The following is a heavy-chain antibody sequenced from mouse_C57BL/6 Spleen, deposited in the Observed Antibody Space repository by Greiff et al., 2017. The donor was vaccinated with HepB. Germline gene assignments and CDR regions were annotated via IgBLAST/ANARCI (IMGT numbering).Heavy chain of an antibody. Sequence: EVQLVESGPGLVKPSQSLSLTCSVTGYSITSGYYWNWIRQFPGNKLEWMGYISYDGSNNYNPSLKNRISITRDTSKNQFFLKLNSVTTEDTATYYCARLNYGPIDYWGQGTSVTVSS. CDR1: GYSITSGYY. CDR3: ARLNYGPIDY. V-gene: IGHV3-6*01. D-gene: IGHD1-1*02. CDR2: ISYDGSN. J-gene: IGHJ4*01.